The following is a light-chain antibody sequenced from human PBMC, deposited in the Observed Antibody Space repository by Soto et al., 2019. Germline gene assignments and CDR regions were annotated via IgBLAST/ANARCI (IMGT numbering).Light chain of an antibody. V-gene: IGLV2-14*01. J-gene: IGLJ3*02. Sequence: QSALTQPASVSGSPGQSITISCTGTSSDIGDYNYVSWYQQYPAKVPKLVIYDVSHRPSGVSNRFSGSKSGNTASLIISGLQAEDEADYYCSSSTTTTSLVVFGGGTKLTVL. CDR3: SSSTTTTSLVV. CDR1: SSDIGDYNY. CDR2: DVS.